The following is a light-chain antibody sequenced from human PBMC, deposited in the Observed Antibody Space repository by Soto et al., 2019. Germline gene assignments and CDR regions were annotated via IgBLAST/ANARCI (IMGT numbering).Light chain of an antibody. V-gene: IGLV2-14*01. J-gene: IGLJ1*01. Sequence: QSALTQAACVSGSPGQSITISCTGTSSDVGGYNYVSWYQQHPGKAPKLMIYEVSNRPSGVSNRFSGSKSGNTASLTISGLQAEDEADYYCSSYTSSSTLVVFGTGTKVTVL. CDR1: SSDVGGYNY. CDR3: SSYTSSSTLVV. CDR2: EVS.